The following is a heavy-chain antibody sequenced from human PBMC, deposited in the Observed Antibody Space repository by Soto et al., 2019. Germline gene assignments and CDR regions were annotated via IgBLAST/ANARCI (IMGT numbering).Heavy chain of an antibody. CDR3: ASSIGYLYYFDY. Sequence: GESLKISCKGSGYSFTGYWISWVRQMPGKGLEWMGRIDPSDSYTNYSPSFQGHVTISADKSISTAYLQWSSLKASDTAMYYCASSIGYLYYFDYWGQGTLVTVSS. V-gene: IGHV5-10-1*01. D-gene: IGHD3-16*02. CDR2: IDPSDSYT. J-gene: IGHJ4*02. CDR1: GYSFTGYW.